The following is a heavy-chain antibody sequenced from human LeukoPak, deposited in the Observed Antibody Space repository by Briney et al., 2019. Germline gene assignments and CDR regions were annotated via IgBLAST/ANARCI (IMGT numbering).Heavy chain of an antibody. CDR3: ARGRVFGDSSWYSDFDY. V-gene: IGHV4-39*07. J-gene: IGHJ4*02. Sequence: SETLSLTCTVSGGSISSSSYYWGWIRQPPGKGLEWIGEINHSGSTNYNPSLKSRVTISVDTSKNQFSLKLSSVTAADTAVYYCARGRVFGDSSWYSDFDYWGQGTLVTVSS. CDR1: GGSISSSSYY. CDR2: INHSGST. D-gene: IGHD6-13*01.